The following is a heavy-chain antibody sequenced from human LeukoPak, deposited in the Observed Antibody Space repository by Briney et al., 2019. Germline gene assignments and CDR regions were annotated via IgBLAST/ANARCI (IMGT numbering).Heavy chain of an antibody. D-gene: IGHD6-19*01. CDR3: ARDLKRGYSSGRYSWGTGSSKDY. CDR1: GYTFTGYY. V-gene: IGHV1-2*02. CDR2: INPNSGGT. Sequence: ASVKVSCKASGYTFTGYYMHWVRQAPGQGLEWMGWINPNSGGTNYAQKFQGRVTMTRDTSISTAYLELSRLRSDDTAVYYCARDLKRGYSSGRYSWGTGSSKDYWGQGTLVSVSS. J-gene: IGHJ4*02.